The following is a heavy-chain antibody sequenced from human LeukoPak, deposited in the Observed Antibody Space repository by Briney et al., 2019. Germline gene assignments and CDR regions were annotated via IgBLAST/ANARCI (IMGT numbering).Heavy chain of an antibody. CDR3: ARNYYDCGSCLDY. V-gene: IGHV1-8*01. Sequence: ASVKVSCKASGYTFTSYDINWVRQATGQGLEWMGWMNPNSGNTGYAQKFQGRVTMTRNTSISTAYMELSSLRSEDTAVYYCARNYYDCGSCLDYWGQGTLVTVSS. CDR2: MNPNSGNT. D-gene: IGHD3-9*01. CDR1: GYTFTSYD. J-gene: IGHJ4*02.